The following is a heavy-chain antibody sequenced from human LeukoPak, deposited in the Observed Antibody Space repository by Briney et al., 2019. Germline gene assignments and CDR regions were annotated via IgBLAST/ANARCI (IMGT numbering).Heavy chain of an antibody. Sequence: PGGSLRLSCAASGFTFSNAWMSWVRQAPGKRLEWVGRIKSKTDGGTTDYAAPVKGRFTISRDDSKNTLYLQMNSLKTEDTAVSYCTTAPLGYCSGGSCYDYWGQGTLVTVSS. J-gene: IGHJ4*02. CDR2: IKSKTDGGTT. CDR3: TTAPLGYCSGGSCYDY. CDR1: GFTFSNAW. V-gene: IGHV3-15*01. D-gene: IGHD2-15*01.